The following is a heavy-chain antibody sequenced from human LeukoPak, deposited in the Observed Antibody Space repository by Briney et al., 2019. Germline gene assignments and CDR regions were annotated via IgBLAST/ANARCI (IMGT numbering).Heavy chain of an antibody. CDR2: IYYSGST. Sequence: SETLSLTCTVSGGSISSSSYYWGWIRQPPGKGLEWIGSIYYSGSTYYNPSLKSRVTISVDTSKNQFSLKLSSVTAADTAVYYGARLLGYCSGGSCYSDYWGQGTLVTVSS. CDR1: GGSISSSSYY. CDR3: ARLLGYCSGGSCYSDY. J-gene: IGHJ4*02. V-gene: IGHV4-39*01. D-gene: IGHD2-15*01.